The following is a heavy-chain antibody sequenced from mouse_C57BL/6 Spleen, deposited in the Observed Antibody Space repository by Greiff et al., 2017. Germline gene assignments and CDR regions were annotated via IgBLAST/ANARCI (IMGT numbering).Heavy chain of an antibody. Sequence: DVQLQESGPGLVKPSQSLSLTCSVTGYSITSGYYWNWIRQFPGNKLEWMGYISYDGSNNYNPSLKNRISITRDTSKNQFFLKFNSVTTEDTATYYCAREDDGYYYFDYWGQGTTLTVSS. J-gene: IGHJ2*01. CDR3: AREDDGYYYFDY. CDR2: ISYDGSN. CDR1: GYSITSGYY. D-gene: IGHD2-3*01. V-gene: IGHV3-6*01.